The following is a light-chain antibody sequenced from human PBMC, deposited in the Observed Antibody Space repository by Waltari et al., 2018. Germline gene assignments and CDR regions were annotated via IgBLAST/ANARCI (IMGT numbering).Light chain of an antibody. J-gene: IGKJ1*01. CDR2: WAS. V-gene: IGKV4-1*01. CDR3: QQYYSNPRM. CDR1: KSVLYSSNNKNY. Sequence: DIVMTQSPDSLAVSLGERATINCKSSKSVLYSSNNKNYLAWYQQKPGQPPKLLIYWASTRESGVPDRFSGSGSGTDFTLTISSLQAEDVAVYYCQQYYSNPRMFGQGTKVEIK.